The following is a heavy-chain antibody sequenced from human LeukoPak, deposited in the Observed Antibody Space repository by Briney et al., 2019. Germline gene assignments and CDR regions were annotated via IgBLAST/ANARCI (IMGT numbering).Heavy chain of an antibody. CDR1: GYTFTSHD. Sequence: ASVNVSRKASGYTFTSHDINWVRQATGQGLEWMGWMSPNSGDTGYAQKFQGRVTMTSDSSISTAYMELSSLRSEDTAIYYCVRTPPNWGFDYWGQGTLVTVSS. CDR3: VRTPPNWGFDY. J-gene: IGHJ4*02. D-gene: IGHD7-27*01. V-gene: IGHV1-8*01. CDR2: MSPNSGDT.